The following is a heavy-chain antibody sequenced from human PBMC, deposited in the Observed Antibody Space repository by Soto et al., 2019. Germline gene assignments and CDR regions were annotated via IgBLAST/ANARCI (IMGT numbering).Heavy chain of an antibody. Sequence: SETLFPPFAGYGGAFRGFYWGWVRQPPGKGLEWIGEINHSGSTNYNPSLKSRVTISVDTSKNQFSLKLSSVTAADTAVYYCARLYYYDSSGYTNGFDPWGQGTLVTVSS. J-gene: IGHJ5*02. CDR1: GGAFRGFY. D-gene: IGHD3-22*01. CDR3: ARLYYYDSSGYTNGFDP. CDR2: INHSGST. V-gene: IGHV4-34*01.